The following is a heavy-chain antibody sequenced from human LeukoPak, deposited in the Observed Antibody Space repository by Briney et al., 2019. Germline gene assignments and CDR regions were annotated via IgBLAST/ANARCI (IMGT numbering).Heavy chain of an antibody. CDR2: IGTAGDT. V-gene: IGHV3-13*01. D-gene: IGHD1-1*01. CDR3: AGGNAGGGTDY. J-gene: IGHJ4*02. Sequence: GGSLRLSCAASGFTFSSYDMHWVRQATGKGLEWVSAIGTAGDTYYPGSVKGRFTISRENAKNSLYLQMNSLRAEDTAVYYCAGGNAGGGTDYWGQGTLVTVSS. CDR1: GFTFSSYD.